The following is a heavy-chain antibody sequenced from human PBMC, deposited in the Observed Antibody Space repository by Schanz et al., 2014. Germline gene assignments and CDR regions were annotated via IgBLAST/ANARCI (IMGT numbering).Heavy chain of an antibody. CDR2: VFPNGIT. CDR1: GGSIRSGTYY. V-gene: IGHV4-61*02. CDR3: ARGGTYGIFYDHMDV. J-gene: IGHJ6*03. D-gene: IGHD3-22*01. Sequence: QVQLQESGPGLVKPSQTLSLTCTVSGGSIRSGTYYWSWIRQPAGKALEWVGRVFPNGITNYNPSLKSRVTMSQDPSKNQVSLTWGAVTAADTAVYYCARGGTYGIFYDHMDVWGRGTTVTVSS.